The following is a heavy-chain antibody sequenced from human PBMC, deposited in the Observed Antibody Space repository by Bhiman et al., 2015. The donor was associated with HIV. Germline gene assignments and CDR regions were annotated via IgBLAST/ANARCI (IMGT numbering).Heavy chain of an antibody. J-gene: IGHJ3*02. Sequence: QVQLVESGGGVVQPGRSLRLSCAASGFTFSSYGMHWVRQAPGKGLEWVAVISDDGSNKYYADSVKGRFTISRDNSKNTLYLQMNSLRAEDTAVYYCAKDLGESENEEWASDYFGSDYPGQDPRAVVGAFDIWGQGTMVTVSS. V-gene: IGHV3-30*18. CDR3: AKDLGESENEEWASDYFGSDYPGQDPRAVVGAFDI. CDR1: GFTFSSYG. CDR2: ISDDGSNK. D-gene: IGHD3-3*01.